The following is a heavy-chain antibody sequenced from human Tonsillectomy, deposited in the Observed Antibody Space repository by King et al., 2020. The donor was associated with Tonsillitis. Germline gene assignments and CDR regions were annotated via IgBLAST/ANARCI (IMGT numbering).Heavy chain of an antibody. CDR2: IFWNGAR. J-gene: IGHJ4*02. CDR1: GFSLSSTGVS. Sequence: TLKESGPTLVKPTQTLTLTCTFSGFSLSSTGVSMGWIRQPPGKALEWLALIFWNGARRYNPSLKNRLTITKDTSENQVVLTMTNMDPLDTATYYCSPCVPGGPPNYFDYWGQGILVTVSS. CDR3: SPCVPGGPPNYFDY. V-gene: IGHV2-5*01. D-gene: IGHD3-16*01.